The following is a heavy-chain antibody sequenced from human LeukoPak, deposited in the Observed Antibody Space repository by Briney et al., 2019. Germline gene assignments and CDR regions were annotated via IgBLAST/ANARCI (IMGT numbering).Heavy chain of an antibody. Sequence: ASVKVSCKASGYTFTSYGISWVRQAPGQGLEWMGWISAYNGNTNYAQKHQGRVTMTTDTSTSTAYMELRSLRSDDTAVYYCARSPDYGSGTGGWFDPWGQGTLVTVSS. V-gene: IGHV1-18*01. D-gene: IGHD3-10*01. CDR2: ISAYNGNT. CDR1: GYTFTSYG. J-gene: IGHJ5*02. CDR3: ARSPDYGSGTGGWFDP.